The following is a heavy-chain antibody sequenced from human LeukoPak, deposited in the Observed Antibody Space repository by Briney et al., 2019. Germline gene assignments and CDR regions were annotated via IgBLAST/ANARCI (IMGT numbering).Heavy chain of an antibody. D-gene: IGHD3-22*01. J-gene: IGHJ4*02. V-gene: IGHV1-8*01. CDR3: ARDSFLQPLYDSSGYFDY. Sequence: ASVKVSCKASGYTFTSYDINWVRQATGQGLEWMGWMNPNSGNTGYAQKFQGRVTMTRNTSISTAYMELSSLRSEDTAVYYCARDSFLQPLYDSSGYFDYWGQGTLVTVSS. CDR2: MNPNSGNT. CDR1: GYTFTSYD.